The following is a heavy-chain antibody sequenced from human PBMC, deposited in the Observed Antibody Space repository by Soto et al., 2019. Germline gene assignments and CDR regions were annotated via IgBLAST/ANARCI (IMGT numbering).Heavy chain of an antibody. V-gene: IGHV4-39*01. CDR1: GGSTSSRGYY. CDR2: IYFSGNT. CDR3: ARQDREISTNKWFEP. D-gene: IGHD3-10*01. J-gene: IGHJ5*02. Sequence: SETLSLTCTVSGGSTSSRGYYWGWMRQPPGKGLEWIGSIYFSGNTYYNPSLKSRVTISVDTSKNQFSLKLSSVTAADTAVYHCARQDREISTNKWFEPWGQGTLVIVSS.